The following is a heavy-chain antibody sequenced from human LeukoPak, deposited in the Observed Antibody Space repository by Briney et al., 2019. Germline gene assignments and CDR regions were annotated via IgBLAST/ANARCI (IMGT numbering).Heavy chain of an antibody. CDR1: GFTFSSFG. D-gene: IGHD1-26*01. V-gene: IGHV3-30*18. Sequence: GGSLRLSCAASGFTFSSFGMHWVRQAPGEGLGWVTIISYDGSNKYYVESVKGRFTISRDNSKNTLYLQMNSLRAEDTAVYFCAKATKGYYFYGMDVWGQGTTVTVSS. CDR2: ISYDGSNK. CDR3: AKATKGYYFYGMDV. J-gene: IGHJ6*02.